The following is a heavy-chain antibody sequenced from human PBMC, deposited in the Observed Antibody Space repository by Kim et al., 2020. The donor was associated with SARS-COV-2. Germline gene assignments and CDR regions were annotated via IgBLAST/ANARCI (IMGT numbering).Heavy chain of an antibody. J-gene: IGHJ2*01. Sequence: GGSLRLSCAASGFTFSSYSMNWVRQAPGKGLEWVSSISSSSSYIYYADSVKGRFTISRDNAKNSLYLQMNSLRAEDTAVYYCARDHGPYYDILTGYSYPYWYFDLWGRGTLVTVSS. CDR2: ISSSSSYI. CDR1: GFTFSSYS. D-gene: IGHD3-9*01. CDR3: ARDHGPYYDILTGYSYPYWYFDL. V-gene: IGHV3-21*01.